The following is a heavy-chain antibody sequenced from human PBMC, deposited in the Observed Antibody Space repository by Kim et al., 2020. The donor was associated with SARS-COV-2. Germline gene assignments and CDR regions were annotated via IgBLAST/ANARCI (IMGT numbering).Heavy chain of an antibody. Sequence: GGSLRLSCAASGFTFSSYWMSWVRQAPGKGLEWVANIKQDGSEKYYVDSVKGRFTISRDNAKNSLYLQMNSLRAEDTAVYYCARDIVLLGRPAGWFDPWGQGTLVTVSS. CDR1: GFTFSSYW. D-gene: IGHD3-16*02. CDR2: IKQDGSEK. CDR3: ARDIVLLGRPAGWFDP. V-gene: IGHV3-7*03. J-gene: IGHJ5*02.